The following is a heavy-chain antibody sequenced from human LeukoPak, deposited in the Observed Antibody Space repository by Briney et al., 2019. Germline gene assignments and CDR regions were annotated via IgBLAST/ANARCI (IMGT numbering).Heavy chain of an antibody. CDR3: ARDRRRELLHAFDI. Sequence: PSETLSLTCTVSGGTISRNYWSWIRQPPGKGLEWVAYIDYIGSTNYSPSLKSRLTIPMDASKNQFSLNLSSVTAADTAVYYCARDRRRELLHAFDIWGQGTMVTVSS. D-gene: IGHD1-26*01. V-gene: IGHV4-59*01. CDR1: GGTISRNY. J-gene: IGHJ3*02. CDR2: IDYIGST.